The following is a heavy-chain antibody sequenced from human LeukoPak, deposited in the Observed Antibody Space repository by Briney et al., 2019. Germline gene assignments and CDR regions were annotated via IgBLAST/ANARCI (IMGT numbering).Heavy chain of an antibody. V-gene: IGHV1-69*05. CDR1: GGTFSSYA. Sequence: SVKVSCKASGGTFSSYAISWVRQAPGQGLEWMGGIIPIFGTANYAQKFQGRVTITTDESTSTAYMELSSLRSEDTAVYYCARDRWDSGYDYGKGYWGQGTLVTVSS. J-gene: IGHJ4*02. D-gene: IGHD5-12*01. CDR3: ARDRWDSGYDYGKGY. CDR2: IIPIFGTA.